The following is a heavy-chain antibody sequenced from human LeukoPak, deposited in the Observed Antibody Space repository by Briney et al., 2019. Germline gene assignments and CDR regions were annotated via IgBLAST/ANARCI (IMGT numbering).Heavy chain of an antibody. J-gene: IGHJ4*02. CDR1: GFTFSSYA. V-gene: IGHV3-30-3*01. CDR3: ARDLLGYYDILTGLVY. Sequence: GSLRLSCAASGFTFSSYAMHWVRQAPGEGLEWVAAISYDGSNKYYADSVKGRFTISRDNSKNTLYLQMNSLRAEDTAVYYCARDLLGYYDILTGLVYWGQGTLVTVSS. CDR2: ISYDGSNK. D-gene: IGHD3-9*01.